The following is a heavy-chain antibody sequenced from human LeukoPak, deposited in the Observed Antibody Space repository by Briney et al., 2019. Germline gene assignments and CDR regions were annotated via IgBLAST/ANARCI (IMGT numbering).Heavy chain of an antibody. CDR2: IRHDGSDQ. V-gene: IGHV3-30*02. CDR1: GFNFSNYG. J-gene: IGHJ4*02. D-gene: IGHD2-2*01. Sequence: PGGSLRLSCEASGFNFSNYGMHWVRQAPGKGLEWVAFIRHDGSDQRYAESVKGRFIISRDNSKNTLYLQMNSLRPEDAGVFYCAKDQCGNTRCYGSPGYWGQGTLVTVSS. CDR3: AKDQCGNTRCYGSPGY.